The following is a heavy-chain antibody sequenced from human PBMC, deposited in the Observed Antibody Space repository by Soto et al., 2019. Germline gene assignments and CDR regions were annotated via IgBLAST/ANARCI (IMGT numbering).Heavy chain of an antibody. V-gene: IGHV4-61*01. J-gene: IGHJ4*02. CDR3: ARDRIIAVADYDY. CDR2: IYYSGST. CDR1: GGSVSSGSYY. Sequence: SETLSLTCTVSGGSVSSGSYYWSWIRQPPGKGLEWIGYIYYSGSTNYNPSLKSRVTISVDTSKNQFSLKLSSVTAADAAVYYCARDRIIAVADYDYWGQGTLVTVSS. D-gene: IGHD6-19*01.